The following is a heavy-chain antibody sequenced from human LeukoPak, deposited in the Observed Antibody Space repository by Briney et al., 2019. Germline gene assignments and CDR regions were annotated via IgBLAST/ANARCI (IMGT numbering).Heavy chain of an antibody. CDR2: IYPGDSDT. CDR3: ARHSPGYCSSTSCPFDY. D-gene: IGHD2-2*01. V-gene: IGHV5-51*01. Sequence: GESLKISCKGSGYSFTSNWIGWVRQMPRKGLEWMGIIYPGDSDTRYSPSFQGQVTLSADKSITTAYLQWSGLKASDTTMYYCARHSPGYCSSTSCPFDYWGQGTLVTVSS. J-gene: IGHJ4*02. CDR1: GYSFTSNW.